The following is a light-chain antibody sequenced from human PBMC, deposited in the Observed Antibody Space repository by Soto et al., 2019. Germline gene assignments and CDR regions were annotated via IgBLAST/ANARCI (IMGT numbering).Light chain of an antibody. CDR2: EVN. CDR3: YSYARSSSV. Sequence: QSALTQPASVSGSPGQSITISCSGTSSDVGNYNLVSWYQQHPGKAPKLMIYEVNKRPSGVSNRFSGSKSGNTASLTISGVQAEDEADYYCYSYARSSSVFGGGTKLTVL. CDR1: SSDVGNYNL. V-gene: IGLV2-23*02. J-gene: IGLJ3*02.